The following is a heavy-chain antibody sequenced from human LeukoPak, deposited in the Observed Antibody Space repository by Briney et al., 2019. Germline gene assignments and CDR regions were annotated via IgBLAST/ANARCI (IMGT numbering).Heavy chain of an antibody. CDR2: INPNSGGT. D-gene: IGHD4-17*01. V-gene: IGHV1-2*02. Sequence: ASVKVSCKASGYTFTGYYMHWVRQAPGQGLEWMGWINPNSGGTNYAQKFQGRVTMTRDTSISTAYMELSRLRSDDTAVYCCARAPTYGDYXXDNXFDPWGQXTLVTVS. J-gene: IGHJ5*02. CDR1: GYTFTGYY. CDR3: ARAPTYGDYXXDNXFDP.